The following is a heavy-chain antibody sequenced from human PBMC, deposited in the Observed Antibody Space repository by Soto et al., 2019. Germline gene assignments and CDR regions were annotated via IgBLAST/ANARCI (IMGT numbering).Heavy chain of an antibody. V-gene: IGHV4-59*01. Sequence: SETLSLTCTVSGGSISSYYWSWIRQPPGKGLEWIGYIYYSGSTNYNPSLKSRVTISVDTSKNQFSLKLSSVTAADTAVYFCARVSPSIYGDYESDYYYYGMDVWGQGTTVTVSS. CDR3: ARVSPSIYGDYESDYYYYGMDV. CDR1: GGSISSYY. CDR2: IYYSGST. J-gene: IGHJ6*02. D-gene: IGHD4-17*01.